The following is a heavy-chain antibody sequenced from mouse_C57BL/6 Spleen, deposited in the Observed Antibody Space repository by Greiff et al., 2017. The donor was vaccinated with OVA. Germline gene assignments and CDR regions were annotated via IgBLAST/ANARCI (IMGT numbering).Heavy chain of an antibody. V-gene: IGHV1-18*01. J-gene: IGHJ1*03. Sequence: VHVKQSGPELVKPGASVKIPCKASGYTFTDYNMDWVKQSHGKSLEWIGDINPNNGGTIYNQKFKGKATLTVDKSSSTAYMELRSLTSEDTAVYYCARYPYYYGSSWYFDVWGTGTTVTVSS. CDR1: GYTFTDYN. CDR3: ARYPYYYGSSWYFDV. D-gene: IGHD1-1*01. CDR2: INPNNGGT.